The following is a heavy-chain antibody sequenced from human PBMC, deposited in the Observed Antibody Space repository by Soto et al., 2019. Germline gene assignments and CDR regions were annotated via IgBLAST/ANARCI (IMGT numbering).Heavy chain of an antibody. CDR1: GGSIRGYY. J-gene: IGHJ4*02. CDR2: MHTSGST. Sequence: QMQLQESGPGLVKPSETLSLTCTVSGGSIRGYYWSWIRQPARRGLEWIGRMHTSGSTNYHPSLKSRVTISVDMSKNQISLKLTSVTAADTALYYCVRASMPKAHFDDWGQGTLVTVSS. CDR3: VRASMPKAHFDD. D-gene: IGHD2-2*01. V-gene: IGHV4-4*07.